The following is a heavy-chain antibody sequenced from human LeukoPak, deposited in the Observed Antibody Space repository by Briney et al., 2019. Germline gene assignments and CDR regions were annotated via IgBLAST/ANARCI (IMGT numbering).Heavy chain of an antibody. J-gene: IGHJ6*03. CDR2: ISSSGSTI. V-gene: IGHV3-48*03. CDR3: GEDDQGGLLLCWEVLYYYYYYMDV. D-gene: IGHD3-10*01. Sequence: GGSLRLSCAASGFTFSSYEMNWVRQAPGKGLEWVSYISSSGSTIYYADSVKGRFTISRDNSKNTLYLQMNSLRAEDTAVYYCGEDDQGGLLLCWEVLYYYYYYMDVWGKGTTVTISS. CDR1: GFTFSSYE.